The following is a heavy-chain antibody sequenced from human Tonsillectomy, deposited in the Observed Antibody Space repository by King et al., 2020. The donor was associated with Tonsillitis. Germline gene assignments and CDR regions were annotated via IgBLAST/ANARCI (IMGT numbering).Heavy chain of an antibody. CDR1: GFSFNSDW. CDR2: INQDGSKT. V-gene: IGHV3-7*03. J-gene: IGHJ4*02. Sequence: EVQLVESGGGLVQPGGSLILSCAASGFSFNSDWMSWVRQAPGKGLEWVADINQDGSKTYYVASVRGRFTISRDNAKNSVYLQMYSLRAEDTAVYYCARDPHCCSDCYTLYFWGQGTLVTVSS. D-gene: IGHD2-2*02. CDR3: ARDPHCCSDCYTLYF.